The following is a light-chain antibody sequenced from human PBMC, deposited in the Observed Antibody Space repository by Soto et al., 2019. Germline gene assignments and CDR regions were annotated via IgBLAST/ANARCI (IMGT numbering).Light chain of an antibody. CDR3: SSYTSASTLLYL. CDR2: GVT. J-gene: IGLJ1*01. Sequence: QSALTQPASVSGSPGQSITISCTGTSSDVGGYNYVSWYQQHPGIAPKLLLDGVTNRPSGVSTRFSGSKSGNTASLTISGLQAEDEADYHCSSYTSASTLLYLFGTGTKVTVL. V-gene: IGLV2-14*01. CDR1: SSDVGGYNY.